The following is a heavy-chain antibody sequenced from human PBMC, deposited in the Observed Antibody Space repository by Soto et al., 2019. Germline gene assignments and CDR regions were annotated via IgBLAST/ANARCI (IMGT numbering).Heavy chain of an antibody. D-gene: IGHD2-15*01. Sequence: QVQLQESGPGLVKPSQTLSLTCTVSGGSINSGGYCWRWIRQHPGKGLDWIGCISYGGSTSYNPSLKSRVTISVDTSKNQFSRTLTSVTAADTDVYFGSRGLLVGGQGALITVSS. J-gene: IGHJ4*02. CDR2: ISYGGST. CDR1: GGSINSGGYC. V-gene: IGHV4-31*03. CDR3: SRGLLV.